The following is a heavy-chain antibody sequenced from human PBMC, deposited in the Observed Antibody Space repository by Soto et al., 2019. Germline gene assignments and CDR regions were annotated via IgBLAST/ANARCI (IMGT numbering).Heavy chain of an antibody. CDR1: GFTFSRYA. Sequence: PGGSLRLSCAASGFTFSRYAMSWVRQAPGKGLEWVSAISGSGGSTYYADSVKGRFTISRDNSKNTPYLQMDSLRAEDTAVNYCAKQGDSSSWQFYYYGMDVWGQGTTVTVSS. D-gene: IGHD6-13*01. CDR3: AKQGDSSSWQFYYYGMDV. J-gene: IGHJ6*02. V-gene: IGHV3-23*01. CDR2: ISGSGGST.